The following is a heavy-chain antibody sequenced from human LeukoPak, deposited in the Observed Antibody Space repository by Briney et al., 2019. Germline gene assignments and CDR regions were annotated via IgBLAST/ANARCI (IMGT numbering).Heavy chain of an antibody. J-gene: IGHJ4*02. CDR1: GFTFSSYA. CDR2: ISSNGGST. Sequence: GGSLRLSCAASGFTFSSYAMHWVRQAPGKGLEYVSAISSNGGSTYYANSVKGRFTISRDNSKNTLYLQMGSLRAEDMAVYYCAREESSGWTKGMYYFDYWGQGTLVTVSS. CDR3: AREESSGWTKGMYYFDY. D-gene: IGHD6-19*01. V-gene: IGHV3-64*01.